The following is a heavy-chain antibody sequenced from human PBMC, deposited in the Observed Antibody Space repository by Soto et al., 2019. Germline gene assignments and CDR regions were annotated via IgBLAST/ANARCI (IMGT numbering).Heavy chain of an antibody. CDR2: INRSGST. V-gene: IGHV4-34*01. CDR1: GGSFSGYY. CDR3: ARGTGYGPQRYFDY. Sequence: TLSLTCAVYGGSFSGYYWSWIRQPPGKGLEWIGEINRSGSTNYNPHLKSRVTISVDTSKNQFYLKLSSVTAEDTAVYYCARGTGYGPQRYFDYWGQGNLVTVSS. D-gene: IGHD5-18*01. J-gene: IGHJ4*02.